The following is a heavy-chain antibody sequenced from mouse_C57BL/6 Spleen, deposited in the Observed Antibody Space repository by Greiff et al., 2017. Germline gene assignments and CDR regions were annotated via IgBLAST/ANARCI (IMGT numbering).Heavy chain of an antibody. Sequence: DVKLVESEGGLVQPGSSMKLSCTASGFTFSDYYMAWVRQVPEKGLEWVANINYDGSSTYYLDSLKSRFIISRDNAKNILYLQMSSLKSEDVDTYYCAREGSVVGSYYAMDYWGQGTSVTVSS. J-gene: IGHJ4*01. CDR2: INYDGSST. D-gene: IGHD1-1*01. V-gene: IGHV5-16*01. CDR3: AREGSVVGSYYAMDY. CDR1: GFTFSDYY.